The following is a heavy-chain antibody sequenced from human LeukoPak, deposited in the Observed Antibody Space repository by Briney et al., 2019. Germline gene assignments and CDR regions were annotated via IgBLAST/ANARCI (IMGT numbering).Heavy chain of an antibody. J-gene: IGHJ4*02. CDR2: IPYEGRST. D-gene: IGHD3-10*01. CDR1: GSTFSSNG. CDR3: AKESSASYYFDY. V-gene: IGHV3-30*02. Sequence: GGSLRLSCAASGSTFSSNGMYGGRQAPGKGLEWVAFIPYEGRSTYYADSEKGRFTISRDTSKNTLYLQMINLRAEDTAVYYCAKESSASYYFDYWGQGTLVTVSS.